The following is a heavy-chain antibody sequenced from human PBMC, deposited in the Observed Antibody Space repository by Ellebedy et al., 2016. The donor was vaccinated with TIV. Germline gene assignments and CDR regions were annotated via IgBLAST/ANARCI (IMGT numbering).Heavy chain of an antibody. CDR3: ARDRHVDRGDCLDY. CDR1: GFIFSYYG. V-gene: IGHV3-33*01. CDR2: IWYDGVNK. D-gene: IGHD2-21*02. J-gene: IGHJ4*02. Sequence: GESLKISCAASGFIFSYYGMHWVRQAPGKGLEWVAFIWYDGVNKYYADSVKGRFTISRDNSKNTVYLQMNNIGAEDTAVYYCARDRHVDRGDCLDYWGQGALVTVSS.